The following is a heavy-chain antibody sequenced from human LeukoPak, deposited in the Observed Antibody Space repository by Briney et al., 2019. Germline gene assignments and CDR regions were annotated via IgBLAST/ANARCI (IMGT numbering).Heavy chain of an antibody. CDR1: GGSMNTYY. Sequence: SETLSLTCTVSGGSMNTYYWSWIRQPPGKQLEWIGYIHNTGSTNYNPSLKSRVTISVDTSKNQFSLKLSSVTAADTAVYYCARDSAGYSSLYGMDVWGQGTTVTVSS. CDR2: IHNTGST. CDR3: ARDSAGYSSLYGMDV. J-gene: IGHJ6*02. V-gene: IGHV4-59*01. D-gene: IGHD6-13*01.